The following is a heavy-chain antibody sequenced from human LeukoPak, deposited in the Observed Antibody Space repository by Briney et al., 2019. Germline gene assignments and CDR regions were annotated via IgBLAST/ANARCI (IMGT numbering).Heavy chain of an antibody. Sequence: GGSLRLSCLTSGFTLSTNAMSWVRQAPGKGLEWISGISGSGASTYYADSVKGRFIISRDNSENTLYLQLNGLRAEDTAVYYCAKLGWVASNAFDIWGHGTMVIVSS. CDR1: GFTLSTNA. D-gene: IGHD2-15*01. CDR2: ISGSGAST. CDR3: AKLGWVASNAFDI. V-gene: IGHV3-23*01. J-gene: IGHJ3*02.